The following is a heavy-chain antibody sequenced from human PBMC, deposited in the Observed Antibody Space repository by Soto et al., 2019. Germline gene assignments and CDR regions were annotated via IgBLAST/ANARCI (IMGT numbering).Heavy chain of an antibody. J-gene: IGHJ4*02. V-gene: IGHV3-30-3*01. D-gene: IGHD2-15*01. CDR3: VRYLAGGTPPFDY. Sequence: QVQLVESGGGVVQPGGSLRLSCAASRFSFSDYAMHWVRQAPGKGLEWVAVISNDGNRKYYADSVKGRFTISRDNSKDTLYLQMNGLRPEDTAVFYCVRYLAGGTPPFDYWGQGALVTVSS. CDR2: ISNDGNRK. CDR1: RFSFSDYA.